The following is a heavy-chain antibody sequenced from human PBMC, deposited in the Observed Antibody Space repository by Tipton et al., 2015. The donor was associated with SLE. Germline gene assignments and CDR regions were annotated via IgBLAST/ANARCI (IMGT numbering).Heavy chain of an antibody. V-gene: IGHV4-59*08. CDR3: ARHAFGSSFDAFDI. CDR1: GGSISSCY. CDR2: IYYSGST. Sequence: TLSLTCTASGGSISSCYWSWIRRPPGKGLEWIGYIYYSGSTNYNPSLKSRVTISVDTSKNQFSLKLSSVTAADTAVYYCARHAFGSSFDAFDIWGQGTMVTVSS. J-gene: IGHJ3*02. D-gene: IGHD3-3*01.